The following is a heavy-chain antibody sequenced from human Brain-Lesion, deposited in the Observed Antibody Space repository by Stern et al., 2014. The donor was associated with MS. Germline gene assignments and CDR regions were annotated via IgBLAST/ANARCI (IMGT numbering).Heavy chain of an antibody. Sequence: EVQLEESGGGLVKPGGSLRLSCAGSGFTFSNVWMNWVRQAPGKGLEGVARVKSRGDGGTSDYGAPVKGRFTISRDDSKNTLYLQIDNLRAEDTAVYYCTTIGYSASRSGFFDFWGQGTLVTVSS. V-gene: IGHV3-15*05. D-gene: IGHD5-18*01. CDR2: VKSRGDGGTS. CDR3: TTIGYSASRSGFFDF. CDR1: GFTFSNVW. J-gene: IGHJ4*02.